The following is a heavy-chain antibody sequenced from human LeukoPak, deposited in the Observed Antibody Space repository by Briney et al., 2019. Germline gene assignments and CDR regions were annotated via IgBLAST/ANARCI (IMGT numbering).Heavy chain of an antibody. V-gene: IGHV4-31*03. J-gene: IGHJ5*02. Sequence: SQTLSLTCTVSGGSISSGGYYWSWIRQHPGKGLEWIGYIYYSGSTYYNPSLKSRVTILVDTSKNQFSLKLSSVTAADTAVYYCARESNRSGGDLGVSNWSDPWGQGTLVTVSS. D-gene: IGHD3-10*01. CDR2: IYYSGST. CDR3: ARESNRSGGDLGVSNWSDP. CDR1: GGSISSGGYY.